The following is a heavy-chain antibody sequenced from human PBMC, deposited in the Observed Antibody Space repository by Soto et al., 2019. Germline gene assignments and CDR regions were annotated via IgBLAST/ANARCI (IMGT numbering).Heavy chain of an antibody. Sequence: EMQLVESGGTLVQPGGSLRLSCAASGFTISNYYMYWIRQAPAKGLEWLANIKQDGSITNYVDSVKGRFTISRDNAKKSLYLQIDSLGVEDTAVYYCARDGGYCNGGRCLDALDVWGQGTMVTASS. CDR1: GFTISNYY. CDR3: ARDGGYCNGGRCLDALDV. J-gene: IGHJ3*01. CDR2: IKQDGSIT. V-gene: IGHV3-7*01. D-gene: IGHD2-15*01.